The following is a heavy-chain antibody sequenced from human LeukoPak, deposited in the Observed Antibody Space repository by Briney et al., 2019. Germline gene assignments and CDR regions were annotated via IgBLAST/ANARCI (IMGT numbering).Heavy chain of an antibody. CDR1: GGSFSGYY. CDR3: ARALAGTSDY. V-gene: IGHV4-34*01. Sequence: PSETLSLTCAVYGGSFSGYYWSWIRQPPGKGLEWIGEINHSGSTNYNPSLKSRVTISVDTSKNQFSLKLSSVTAADTAVYYCARALAGTSDYWGQGTLVTVPS. D-gene: IGHD6-19*01. CDR2: INHSGST. J-gene: IGHJ4*02.